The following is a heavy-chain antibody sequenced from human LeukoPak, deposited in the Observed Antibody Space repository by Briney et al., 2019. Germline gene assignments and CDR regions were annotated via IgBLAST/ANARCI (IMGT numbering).Heavy chain of an antibody. CDR1: GFPVSSNY. Sequence: PGGSLSFSCAASGFPVSSNYMSWVRQAPGKGLEWVSVIYSGGSTDYADSVKGRFTISRDNSKNTLYLQMNSLRAEDTAVYYCARNGYYDSSGYYLFDYWGQGTLVTVSS. CDR3: ARNGYYDSSGYYLFDY. D-gene: IGHD3-22*01. V-gene: IGHV3-53*01. J-gene: IGHJ4*02. CDR2: IYSGGST.